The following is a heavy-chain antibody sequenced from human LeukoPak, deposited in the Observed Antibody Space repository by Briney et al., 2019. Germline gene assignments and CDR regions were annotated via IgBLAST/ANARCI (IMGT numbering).Heavy chain of an antibody. Sequence: SETLSLTCAVYGGSFSGYYWSWIRQPPGEGLEWIGEINHSGSTNYNPSLKSRVTISVDTSKNHFSLKLTSVTAADTAVYYCADRSSGWFDYWGQGTLVTVSS. V-gene: IGHV4-34*01. D-gene: IGHD6-19*01. CDR2: INHSGST. J-gene: IGHJ4*02. CDR3: ADRSSGWFDY. CDR1: GGSFSGYY.